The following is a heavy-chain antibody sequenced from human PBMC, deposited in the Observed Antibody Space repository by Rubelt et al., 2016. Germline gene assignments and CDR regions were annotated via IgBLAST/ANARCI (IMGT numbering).Heavy chain of an antibody. D-gene: IGHD1-1*01. Sequence: EVHLVESGGGLVQPGGSLRLSCAASGFTFSSYWMYWVRQAPGKGLVWVSRINSDGSNIGYADSVKGRFTISRDNAKNTVYLEMNSLRAEDTAVYYCAKNLDLWGQGTMVTVSS. CDR3: AKNLDL. CDR2: INSDGSNI. CDR1: GFTFSSYW. J-gene: IGHJ3*01. V-gene: IGHV3-74*01.